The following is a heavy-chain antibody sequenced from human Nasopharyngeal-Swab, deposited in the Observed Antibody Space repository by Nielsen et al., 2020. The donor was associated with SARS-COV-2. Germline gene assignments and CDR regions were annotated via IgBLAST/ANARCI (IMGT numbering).Heavy chain of an antibody. J-gene: IGHJ6*03. V-gene: IGHV3-15*01. CDR3: TTDSKRLRQWLVLDYYYMDV. D-gene: IGHD6-19*01. CDR2: IQSKTDGGTT. Sequence: GESLKISCAASGFTFSNAWMSWVRQAPGKGLEWVGRIQSKTDGGTTDYAAPVKGRFTISRDDSKNTLYLQMNSLKTEDTAVYYCTTDSKRLRQWLVLDYYYMDVWGKGTTVTASS. CDR1: GFTFSNAW.